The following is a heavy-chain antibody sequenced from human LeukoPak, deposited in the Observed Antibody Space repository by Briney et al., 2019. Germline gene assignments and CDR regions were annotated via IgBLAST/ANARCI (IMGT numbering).Heavy chain of an antibody. Sequence: PGGSLRLSCAASGFTFSSYWMSLVRQAPGKGLEWVANIKQDGSEKYYVDSVKGRFTISRDNAKNSLYLQMNSLRAEDTAVYYCARDQGYDFWSGYYGENSDYWGQGTLVTVSS. CDR1: GFTFSSYW. CDR3: ARDQGYDFWSGYYGENSDY. CDR2: IKQDGSEK. D-gene: IGHD3-3*01. V-gene: IGHV3-7*01. J-gene: IGHJ4*02.